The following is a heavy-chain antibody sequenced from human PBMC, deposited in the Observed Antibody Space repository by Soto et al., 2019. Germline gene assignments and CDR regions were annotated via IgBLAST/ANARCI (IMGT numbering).Heavy chain of an antibody. J-gene: IGHJ6*02. CDR2: INSDGSST. D-gene: IGHD3-16*01. V-gene: IGHV3-74*01. CDR1: GFTFSSYW. CDR3: ATNTDDGANYYYYGMDV. Sequence: EVQLVESGGGLVQPGGSLRLSCAASGFTFSSYWMHWVRQAPGKGLVWVSRINSDGSSTSYADSVKGRFTISRDNAKNTLYLQMNSLRAEDTAVYYCATNTDDGANYYYYGMDVWGQGTTVTVSS.